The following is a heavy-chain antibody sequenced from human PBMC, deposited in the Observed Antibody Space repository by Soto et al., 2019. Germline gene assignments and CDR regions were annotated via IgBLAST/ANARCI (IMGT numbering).Heavy chain of an antibody. CDR2: ISGSGGST. CDR3: ARHVGY. D-gene: IGHD2-15*01. CDR1: GFTFSNYA. Sequence: GGSLRLSCAASGFTFSNYAVTWVRQAPGKGLEWVSTISGSGGSTYYADSVKGRFTISRDNAKNSLYLQMNTLRAEDTAVYYCARHVGYWGQGTLVTVSS. J-gene: IGHJ4*02. V-gene: IGHV3-23*01.